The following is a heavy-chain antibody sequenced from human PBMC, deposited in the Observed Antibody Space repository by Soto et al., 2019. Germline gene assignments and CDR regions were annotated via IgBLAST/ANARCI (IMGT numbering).Heavy chain of an antibody. CDR1: GGSISSGGYS. CDR2: IYHSGST. V-gene: IGHV4-30-2*01. CDR3: ARVPDR. D-gene: IGHD2-2*01. J-gene: IGHJ5*02. Sequence: SETLSLTCAVSGGSISSGGYSWSWIRQPPGKGLEWIGYIYHSGSTYYNPSLKSRVTISVDRSKNQFSLKLSSATAADTAVYYCARVPDRWGQGTLVTV.